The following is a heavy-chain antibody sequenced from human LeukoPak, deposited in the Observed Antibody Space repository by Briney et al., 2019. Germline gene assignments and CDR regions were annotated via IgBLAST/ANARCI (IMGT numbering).Heavy chain of an antibody. D-gene: IGHD6-19*01. CDR1: GYTFTGYY. CDR2: INPNSGGT. V-gene: IGHV1-2*04. J-gene: IGHJ4*02. Sequence: ASVKVSCKASGYTFTGYYMHWVRQAPGQGLEWMGWINPNSGGTNYAQKFQGWVTMTRDTSISTAYMELSRLRSDDTAVYYCAGDLGGSGWYYFDYWGQGTLDTVSS. CDR3: AGDLGGSGWYYFDY.